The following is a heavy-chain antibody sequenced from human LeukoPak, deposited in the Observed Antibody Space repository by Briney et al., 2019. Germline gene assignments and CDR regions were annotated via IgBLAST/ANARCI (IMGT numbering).Heavy chain of an antibody. D-gene: IGHD2-15*01. V-gene: IGHV5-51*01. CDR2: IFPGDSDT. CDR3: ASEYCSGGNCYFDY. CDR1: EYSFATYW. Sequence: GESLKISCKGSEYSFATYWIGWVRQMPGQGLEWMGIIFPGDSDTRYSPSFQGQVTISADKSISTAYLQWSSPKASDTAIYYCASEYCSGGNCYFDYWGQGTLVTVSS. J-gene: IGHJ4*02.